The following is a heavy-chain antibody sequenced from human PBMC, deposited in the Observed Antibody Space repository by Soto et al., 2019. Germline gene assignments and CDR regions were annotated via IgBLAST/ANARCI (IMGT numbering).Heavy chain of an antibody. CDR3: AKDFVYDSLDYSTSSHN. Sequence: GGSLRLSCAASGFTFNNYAMSWVRQAPGKGLEWVSTISGSGGSIYYADSVKGRFTISRDNSKNTLYLQMDSLRAEDTAVYYCAKDFVYDSLDYSTSSHNRGQRTPVPVSS. J-gene: IGHJ1*01. V-gene: IGHV3-23*01. D-gene: IGHD3-22*01. CDR2: ISGSGGSI. CDR1: GFTFNNYA.